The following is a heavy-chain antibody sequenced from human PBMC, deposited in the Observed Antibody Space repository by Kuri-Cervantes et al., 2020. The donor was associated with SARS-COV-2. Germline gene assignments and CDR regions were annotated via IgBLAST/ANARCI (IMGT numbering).Heavy chain of an antibody. Sequence: SQTLSLTCAVYGGSFSGYYWGWIRQPPGKGLEWIGSIYYSGRTYYNPSLKSRVTISVDTSKNQFSLKLSSVTAADTAVYYCATQGRIGGVISNAFDYWGQGTLVTVSS. J-gene: IGHJ4*02. D-gene: IGHD3-10*01. CDR1: GGSFSGYY. CDR3: ATQGRIGGVISNAFDY. V-gene: IGHV4-39*01. CDR2: IYYSGRT.